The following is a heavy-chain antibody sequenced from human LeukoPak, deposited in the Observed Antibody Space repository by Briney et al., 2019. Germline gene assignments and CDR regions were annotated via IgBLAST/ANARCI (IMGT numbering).Heavy chain of an antibody. CDR1: GGSISSGGYY. Sequence: TSETLSLTCTVSGGSISSGGYYWSWIRQPPGKGLEWIGEINHSGSTNHNPSLKSRVTISVDTSKNQFSLKLSSVTAADTAVYYCARRNQLLLIGNGLSYNWFDPWGQGTLVTVSS. D-gene: IGHD2-2*01. CDR2: INHSGST. J-gene: IGHJ5*02. CDR3: ARRNQLLLIGNGLSYNWFDP. V-gene: IGHV4-39*01.